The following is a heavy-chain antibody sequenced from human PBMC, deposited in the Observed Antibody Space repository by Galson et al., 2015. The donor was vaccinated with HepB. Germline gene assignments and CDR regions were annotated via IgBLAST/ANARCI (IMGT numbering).Heavy chain of an antibody. CDR3: APLTSRRDGYNVDY. V-gene: IGHV3-48*01. J-gene: IGHJ4*02. D-gene: IGHD5-24*01. CDR1: GFTFSSYS. CDR2: ITPTGTTT. Sequence: SLRLSCAASGFTFSSYSMNWVRLAPGKGLEWISYITPTGTTTHYADSVKGRFTISRDNARNSLYLRMNSLRAEDTAVYYCAPLTSRRDGYNVDYWGQGTLVTVSS.